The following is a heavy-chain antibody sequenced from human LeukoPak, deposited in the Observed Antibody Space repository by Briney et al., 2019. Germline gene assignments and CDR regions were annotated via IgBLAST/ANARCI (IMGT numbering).Heavy chain of an antibody. J-gene: IGHJ3*02. CDR2: IFYSGST. D-gene: IGHD7-27*01. Sequence: PSETLSLTCTVSGGSFSSSDYYWGWIRQPPGKGLEWIGYIFYSGSTYYNTSLKSRVSISFDTSTNQFSLRLSSVTAADTAVYYCARVTGDPDAFDIWGQGTMVTVSS. V-gene: IGHV4-30-4*01. CDR1: GGSFSSSDYY. CDR3: ARVTGDPDAFDI.